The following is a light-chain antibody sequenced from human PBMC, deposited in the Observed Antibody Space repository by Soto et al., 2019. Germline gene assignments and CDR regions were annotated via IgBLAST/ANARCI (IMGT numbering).Light chain of an antibody. CDR2: SNN. J-gene: IGLJ2*01. Sequence: QSVLTQPPSASGTPGQRVTISCSGNSSNIGSNTVNWYQQLPGTAPKLLIYSNNQRPSGVPDRFSGSKSGTSASLAISGLQSEDEADYYCAAWDDSLNGLFGGGTKLTVL. CDR1: SSNIGSNT. CDR3: AAWDDSLNGL. V-gene: IGLV1-44*01.